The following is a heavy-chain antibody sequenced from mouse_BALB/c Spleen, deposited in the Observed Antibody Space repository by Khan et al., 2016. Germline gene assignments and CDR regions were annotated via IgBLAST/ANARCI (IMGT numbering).Heavy chain of an antibody. D-gene: IGHD2-1*01. V-gene: IGHV1-18*01. CDR1: GYSFTGYY. Sequence: VQLQQPGPDLVKPGASAKISCKASGYSFTGYYMHWVKQSHGKSLEWIGRVNPNNGGTTYNQKFKGKAILTVDKSSTTAYMELRSLTSEDSAVYYCAWMGGHYVGWGQGTTLTVSS. CDR2: VNPNNGGT. CDR3: AWMGGHYVG. J-gene: IGHJ2*01.